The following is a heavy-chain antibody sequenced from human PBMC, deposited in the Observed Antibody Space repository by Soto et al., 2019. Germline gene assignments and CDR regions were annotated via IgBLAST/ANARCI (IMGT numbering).Heavy chain of an antibody. CDR1: GGSISSAYY. Sequence: QVQLQESAPGLVKPSQTLSLTCTVSGGSISSAYYWSWIRQHSDKGLEWIGFIYYSGSTYYNPSLESRLTISLDTSENQFSPKLTSVTAADTAVYYCARGETRNANWFDPWGQGTLVTVSS. D-gene: IGHD2-21*01. CDR2: IYYSGST. CDR3: ARGETRNANWFDP. V-gene: IGHV4-31*03. J-gene: IGHJ5*02.